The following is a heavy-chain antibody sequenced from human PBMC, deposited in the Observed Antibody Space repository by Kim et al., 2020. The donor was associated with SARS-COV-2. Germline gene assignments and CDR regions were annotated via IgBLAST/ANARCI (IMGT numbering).Heavy chain of an antibody. CDR2: IYTSGST. CDR1: GGSISSGSYY. V-gene: IGHV4-61*02. CDR3: ARDFATRISLGMDV. Sequence: SETLSLTCTVSGGSISSGSYYWSWIRQPAGKGLEWIGRIYTSGSTNYNPSLKSRVTISVDTSKNQFSLKLSSVTAADTAVYYCARDFATRISLGMDVWGQGTTVTVSS. D-gene: IGHD2-15*01. J-gene: IGHJ6*02.